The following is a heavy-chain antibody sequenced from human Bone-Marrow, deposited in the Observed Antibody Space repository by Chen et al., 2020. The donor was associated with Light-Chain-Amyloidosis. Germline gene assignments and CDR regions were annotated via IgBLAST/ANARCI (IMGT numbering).Heavy chain of an antibody. V-gene: IGHV3-23*04. Sequence: EVQLVESGGGLLQRGGSLRLSCAASGFAFSSYAMSWVRQAPGKGLVWVSTISGSGGSRYYGDSVEGRLTISRDNSKSALFLQMNSLRAEDTAVYYCAKDISYDDILPGYPADAFDIWGQGTMVTVSS. CDR1: GFAFSSYA. CDR2: ISGSGGSR. J-gene: IGHJ3*02. CDR3: AKDISYDDILPGYPADAFDI. D-gene: IGHD3-9*01.